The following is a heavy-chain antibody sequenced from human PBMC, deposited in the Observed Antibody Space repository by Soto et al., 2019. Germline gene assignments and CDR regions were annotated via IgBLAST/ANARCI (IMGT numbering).Heavy chain of an antibody. D-gene: IGHD2-2*01. J-gene: IGHJ3*02. CDR1: GFTFINAW. V-gene: IGHV3-74*01. CDR2: INSDGSST. CDR3: AREGIVVVPAAMNDAFDI. Sequence: GGSLRLSCAASGFTFINAWMSWVRQAPGKGLVWVSRINSDGSSTSYADSVKGRFTISRDNAKNTLYLQMNSLRAEDTAVYYCAREGIVVVPAAMNDAFDIWGQGTMVTVSS.